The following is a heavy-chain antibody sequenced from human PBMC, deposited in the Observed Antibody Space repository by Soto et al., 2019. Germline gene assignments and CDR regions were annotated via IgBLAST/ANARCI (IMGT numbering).Heavy chain of an antibody. D-gene: IGHD6-6*01. CDR1: GGSISSYY. V-gene: IGHV4-59*01. J-gene: IGHJ4*02. CDR3: ARVAGSSSPRHFDY. CDR2: IYYSGST. Sequence: SETLSLTCTVSGGSISSYYWSWIRQPPGKGLEWIGYIYYSGSTNYNPSLKSRVTISVDTSKNQFSLKLSSVTAADTAVYSWARVAGSSSPRHFDYWGQGTLVTVSS.